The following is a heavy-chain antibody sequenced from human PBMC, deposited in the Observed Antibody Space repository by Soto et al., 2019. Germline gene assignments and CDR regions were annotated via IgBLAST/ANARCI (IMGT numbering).Heavy chain of an antibody. Sequence: CAVYGWSFSGYYWSWIRQPPGKGLEWMGIINPSGGSTSYAQKFQGRVTMTRDTSTSTVYMELSSLRSEDTAVYYCARRGAAAGQNGFDYWGQGTLVTVSS. J-gene: IGHJ4*02. V-gene: IGHV1-46*01. CDR3: ARRGAAAGQNGFDY. CDR1: GWSFSGYY. D-gene: IGHD6-13*01. CDR2: INPSGGST.